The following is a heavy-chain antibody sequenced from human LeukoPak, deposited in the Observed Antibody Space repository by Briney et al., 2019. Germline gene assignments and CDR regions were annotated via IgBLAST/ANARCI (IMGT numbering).Heavy chain of an antibody. CDR3: ARDDGVGATTVWFDP. D-gene: IGHD1-26*01. Sequence: ASVKVSCKASGYTFTGYYMHWVRQAPGQGLEWMGWINPNSGGTNYAQKFQGRVTMTRDTSISTAYMELSRLRSDDTAVYYCARDDGVGATTVWFDPWGQGTLVTVSS. CDR1: GYTFTGYY. CDR2: INPNSGGT. J-gene: IGHJ5*02. V-gene: IGHV1-2*02.